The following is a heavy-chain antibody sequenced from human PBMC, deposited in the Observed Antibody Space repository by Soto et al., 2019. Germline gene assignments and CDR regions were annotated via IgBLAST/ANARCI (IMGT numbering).Heavy chain of an antibody. CDR3: ANPALDGHPSRRTFDY. V-gene: IGHV3-23*01. J-gene: IGHJ4*02. Sequence: EVQLLESGGGLVQPGGSLRLSCAASGFTFSSYAMSWVRQAPGKGLEWVSAISGSGGSTYYADSVKGRFTISRDNSKNTLYLQMNSLRAEDTAVYYCANPALDGHPSRRTFDYWGQGTLVTVSS. CDR2: ISGSGGST. CDR1: GFTFSSYA.